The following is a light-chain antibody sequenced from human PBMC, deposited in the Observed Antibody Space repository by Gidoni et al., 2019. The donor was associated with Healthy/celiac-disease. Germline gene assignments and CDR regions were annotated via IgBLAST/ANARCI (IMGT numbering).Light chain of an antibody. CDR1: QSVSSN. Sequence: EIVMTQSPATLSVSPGDSATLSCRASQSVSSNLAWYQQKPGQAPRLLIDGASTTATGIPAEFSGSGSGTEFTLTISSLQSEDFAVYYCQQYNNWPKTFGQGTKVEIK. J-gene: IGKJ1*01. CDR2: GAS. V-gene: IGKV3-15*01. CDR3: QQYNNWPKT.